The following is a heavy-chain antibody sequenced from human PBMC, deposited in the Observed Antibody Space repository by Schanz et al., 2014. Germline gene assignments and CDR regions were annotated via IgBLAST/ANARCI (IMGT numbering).Heavy chain of an antibody. CDR3: ARDTAQSCIGPSCFEYFQH. V-gene: IGHV3-9*01. J-gene: IGHJ1*01. D-gene: IGHD2-2*01. Sequence: EVQLVESGGDLVQPGRSLRLSCAASRFTFSDYWMSWVRPAPGKGLEWVSGMSWNAGSLGYGDSVKGRFTISRDNAKNSLYLQMNSLRAEDTALYYCARDTAQSCIGPSCFEYFQHWGQGTLVTVSS. CDR1: RFTFSDYW. CDR2: MSWNAGSL.